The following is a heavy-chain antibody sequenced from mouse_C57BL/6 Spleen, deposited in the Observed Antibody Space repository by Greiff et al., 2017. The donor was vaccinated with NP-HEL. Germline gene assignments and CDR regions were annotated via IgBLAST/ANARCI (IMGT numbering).Heavy chain of an antibody. J-gene: IGHJ3*01. CDR1: GYTFTDYY. V-gene: IGHV1-26*01. Sequence: EVQLQQSGPELVKPGASVKISCKASGYTFTDYYMNWVKQSHGKSLEWIGDINPNNGGTSYNQKFKGKATLTVDKSSSTAYMELRSLTSEDSAVYYCARGIYYDSGPFAYWGQGTLVTVSA. CDR2: INPNNGGT. CDR3: ARGIYYDSGPFAY. D-gene: IGHD2-4*01.